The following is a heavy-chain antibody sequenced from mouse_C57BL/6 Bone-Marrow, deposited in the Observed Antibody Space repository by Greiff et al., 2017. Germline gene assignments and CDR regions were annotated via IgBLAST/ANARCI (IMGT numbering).Heavy chain of an antibody. Sequence: VQLQQPGAELVRPGSSVKLSCKASGYTFTSYWMHWVKQRPIQGLEWIGNIDPSDSETHYNQKFKDKATLTVDKSSSTAYMQLSSLTSEDSAVYYCARGAITGYFDCWGQGTTLTVSS. CDR1: GYTFTSYW. CDR2: IDPSDSET. J-gene: IGHJ2*01. V-gene: IGHV1-52*01. CDR3: ARGAITGYFDC. D-gene: IGHD1-1*01.